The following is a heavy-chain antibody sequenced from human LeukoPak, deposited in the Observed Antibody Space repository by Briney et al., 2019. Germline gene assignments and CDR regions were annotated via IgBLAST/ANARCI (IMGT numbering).Heavy chain of an antibody. Sequence: GGSLRLSCAPSGFTFSTSAMNWVRQAPGKGLEWVSSIDYDSSHIYYAASVRGRITISRDNARNSVYLQMDSLRVEDTAVYYCTRDPLRYLRVGHYDYWGQGTLVAVSS. CDR3: TRDPLRYLRVGHYDY. CDR1: GFTFSTSA. D-gene: IGHD3-9*01. CDR2: IDYDSSHI. V-gene: IGHV3-21*01. J-gene: IGHJ4*02.